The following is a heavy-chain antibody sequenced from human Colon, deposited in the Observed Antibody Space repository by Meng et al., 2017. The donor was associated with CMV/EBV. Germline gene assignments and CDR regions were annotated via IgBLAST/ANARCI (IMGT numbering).Heavy chain of an antibody. CDR2: MNPNSGNT. J-gene: IGHJ4*02. CDR3: ARDLFSPGGNSCFDN. Sequence: ASVKVSCKASGYTFTSYDINWVRQATGQGLEWMGWMNPNSGNTGYAQKFQGRVTMTRNTSISTVYMEVKGLTSDDTAVYYCARDLFSPGGNSCFDNWGQGTVVTVSS. CDR1: GYTFTSYD. D-gene: IGHD3-16*01. V-gene: IGHV1-8*01.